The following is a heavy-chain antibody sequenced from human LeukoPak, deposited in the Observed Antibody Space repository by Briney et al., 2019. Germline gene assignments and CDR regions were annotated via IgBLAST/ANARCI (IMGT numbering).Heavy chain of an antibody. D-gene: IGHD2-2*01. CDR3: ARPTYCSSTSCYDY. V-gene: IGHV5-51*01. Sequence: GESLPISCKGSGYSFSRYWIGWVRQMPGKGLEWMGIIYPGDSDTRYSPSFQGQVTISAGKSISTAYLQWSSLKASDTAMYYCARPTYCSSTSCYDYWGQGTLVSVSS. J-gene: IGHJ4*02. CDR1: GYSFSRYW. CDR2: IYPGDSDT.